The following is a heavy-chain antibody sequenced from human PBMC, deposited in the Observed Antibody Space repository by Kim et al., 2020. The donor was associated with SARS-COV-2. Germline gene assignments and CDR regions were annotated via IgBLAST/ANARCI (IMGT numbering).Heavy chain of an antibody. Sequence: GGSLRLSCAASGFTFSSYWMHWVRQAPGKGLVWVSRINSDGSSTSYADSVKGRFTISRDNAKNTLYLQMNSLRAEDTAVYYCARDNEPEYYYDSSGYFDYWGQGTLVTVSS. CDR3: ARDNEPEYYYDSSGYFDY. D-gene: IGHD3-22*01. V-gene: IGHV3-74*01. J-gene: IGHJ4*02. CDR2: INSDGSST. CDR1: GFTFSSYW.